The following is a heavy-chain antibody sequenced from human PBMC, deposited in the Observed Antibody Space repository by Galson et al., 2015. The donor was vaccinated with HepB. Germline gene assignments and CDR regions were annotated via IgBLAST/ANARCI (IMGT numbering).Heavy chain of an antibody. CDR1: GYTFTSYA. CDR2: INAGNGNT. Sequence: SVKVSCKASGYTFTSYAMHWVRQAPGQRLEWMGRINAGNGNTKYSQKFQGRVTITRDTSASTAYMELSSLRSEDTAVYYCARDYDILTGYYDYYGMDVWGQGTTVTVSS. CDR3: ARDYDILTGYYDYYGMDV. V-gene: IGHV1-3*01. J-gene: IGHJ6*02. D-gene: IGHD3-9*01.